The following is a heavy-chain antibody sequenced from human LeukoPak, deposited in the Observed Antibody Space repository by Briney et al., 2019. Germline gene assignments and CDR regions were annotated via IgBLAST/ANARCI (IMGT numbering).Heavy chain of an antibody. J-gene: IGHJ4*02. V-gene: IGHV3-7*01. Sequence: PGGSLRLSCAGSGLSFSNYWMAWVRQAPGKGPEWVANMKQDGSARHYADSVKGRFTISRDNAQNSVYLQMNSLRAEDTAVYYCARDVVGSLDYWGLGTLVTVSS. CDR2: MKQDGSAR. D-gene: IGHD2-15*01. CDR1: GLSFSNYW. CDR3: ARDVVGSLDY.